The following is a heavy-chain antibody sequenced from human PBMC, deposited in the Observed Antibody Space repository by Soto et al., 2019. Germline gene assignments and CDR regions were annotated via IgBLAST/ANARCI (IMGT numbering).Heavy chain of an antibody. D-gene: IGHD3-10*01. CDR3: ARSASYYYGSGSYYSV. Sequence: WPRQDTRQGLEWMGGIIPIFGTANYAQKFQGRVTITADESTSTAYMELSSLRSEDTAVYYCARSASYYYGSGSYYSVWGQGTLVSGSS. CDR2: IIPIFGTA. V-gene: IGHV1-69*01. J-gene: IGHJ4*02.